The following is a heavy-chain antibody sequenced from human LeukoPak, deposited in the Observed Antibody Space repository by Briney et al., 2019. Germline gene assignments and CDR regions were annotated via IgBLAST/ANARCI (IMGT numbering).Heavy chain of an antibody. Sequence: SETLSLTCTVSGDSISSSNYFWGWIRQPPGTGLDWIVSLSSGGTTYYNGSLKSRVTVSVDTSKSQFSLKLSSVTAADTAVYYCASSSGWYYFDYWGQGTLVTVSS. J-gene: IGHJ4*02. CDR3: ASSSGWYYFDY. V-gene: IGHV4-39*07. CDR2: LSSGGTT. CDR1: GDSISSSNYF. D-gene: IGHD6-19*01.